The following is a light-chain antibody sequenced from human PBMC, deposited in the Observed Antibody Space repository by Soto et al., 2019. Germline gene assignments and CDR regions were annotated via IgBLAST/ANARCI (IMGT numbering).Light chain of an antibody. CDR1: SSDVGGYNY. CDR3: SSYAATNNYV. Sequence: QSALTQPPSASGSPGQSVTISCTGTSSDVGGYNYVSWYQQHPGKAPQLIIYEVSKRPSGVPDRFSGSKSGNTASLTVSGLRAEDEADYYWSSYAATNNYVFGSGTKLTVL. CDR2: EVS. V-gene: IGLV2-8*01. J-gene: IGLJ1*01.